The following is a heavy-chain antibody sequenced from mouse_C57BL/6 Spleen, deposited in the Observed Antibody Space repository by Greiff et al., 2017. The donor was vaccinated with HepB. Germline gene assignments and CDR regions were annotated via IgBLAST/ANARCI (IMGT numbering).Heavy chain of an antibody. CDR2: IYPGSGST. CDR3: ARWGYDYDSCFAY. V-gene: IGHV1-55*01. CDR1: GYTFTSYW. D-gene: IGHD2-4*01. Sequence: QVQLQQPGAELVKPGASVKMSCKASGYTFTSYWITWVKQRPGQGLEWIGDIYPGSGSTNYNEKFKSKATLTVDTSSSTAYMQLSSLTSEDSAVYYCARWGYDYDSCFAYWGQGTLVTVSA. J-gene: IGHJ3*01.